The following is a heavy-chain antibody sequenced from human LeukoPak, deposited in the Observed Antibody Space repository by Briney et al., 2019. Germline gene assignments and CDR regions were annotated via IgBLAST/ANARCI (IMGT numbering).Heavy chain of an antibody. CDR1: GYTLTELS. Sequence: ASVKVSCKVSGYTLTELSMHWVRQAPGKGLEWMGGFDPEDGETIYAQKFQGRVTMTRDTSISTAYMELSRLRSDDTAVYYCARRSMVRGVWDYYYYMDVWGKGTTVTVSS. CDR3: ARRSMVRGVWDYYYYMDV. D-gene: IGHD3-10*01. V-gene: IGHV1-24*01. J-gene: IGHJ6*03. CDR2: FDPEDGET.